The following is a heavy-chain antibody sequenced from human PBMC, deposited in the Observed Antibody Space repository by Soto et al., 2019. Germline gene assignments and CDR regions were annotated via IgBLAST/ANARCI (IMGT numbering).Heavy chain of an antibody. J-gene: IGHJ6*02. Sequence: QVHLVQSGAEVKKPGSSVKVSCQASGSTFSSYTVSWVRQAPGQGLEWMGRIIPVLGVTNYAPKFEGRVTITADKSKTTAYMELSSLRSGDTAVYYCARRRYCGADCYSKYYYGMDVWGQGTTVTVSS. CDR2: IIPVLGVT. V-gene: IGHV1-69*02. CDR3: ARRRYCGADCYSKYYYGMDV. CDR1: GSTFSSYT. D-gene: IGHD2-21*02.